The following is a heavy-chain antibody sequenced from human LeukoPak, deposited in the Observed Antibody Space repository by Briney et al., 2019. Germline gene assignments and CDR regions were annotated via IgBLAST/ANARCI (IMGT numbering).Heavy chain of an antibody. CDR2: ISSSSSYI. CDR1: GFTFSSYS. V-gene: IGHV3-21*01. J-gene: IGHJ4*02. Sequence: GGSLRLSCAASGFTFSSYSMNWVRQAPGKGLEWVLSISSSSSYIYYADSVKGRFTISRDNAKNSLYLQMNSLRAEDTAVYYCASGTMMAAAAAEDWGQGTLVTVSS. D-gene: IGHD6-13*01. CDR3: ASGTMMAAAAAED.